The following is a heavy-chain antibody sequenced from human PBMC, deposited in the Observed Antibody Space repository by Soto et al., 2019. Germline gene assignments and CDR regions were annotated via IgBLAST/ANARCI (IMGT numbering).Heavy chain of an antibody. Sequence: EVQLLESGGGLVQPGGSLRLSCAASGFTFSSYAMSWVRQAPGKGLEWVSSISSSSSYIYYADSVKGRFTISRDNAKNSLYLQMNSLRAEDTAVYYCARDNYDFWSGYYTYYYYGMDVWGQGTTVTVSS. CDR3: ARDNYDFWSGYYTYYYYGMDV. CDR1: GFTFSSYA. V-gene: IGHV3-21*01. D-gene: IGHD3-3*01. J-gene: IGHJ6*02. CDR2: ISSSSSYI.